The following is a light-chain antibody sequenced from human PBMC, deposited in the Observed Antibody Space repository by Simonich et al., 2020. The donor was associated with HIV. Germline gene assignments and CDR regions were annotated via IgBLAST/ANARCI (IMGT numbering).Light chain of an antibody. CDR3: QQYYAPPLT. CDR2: WAA. Sequence: DIVMTQSPDSLAVSLGERATFNCTSSRSVLYSSNHKNYLAWYQQKPGQPPKLLIYWAATRESGIPDRFSASGSGTDFTLTISSLQAEDVAVYYCQQYYAPPLTFGGGTRVEIK. CDR1: RSVLYSSNHKNY. V-gene: IGKV4-1*01. J-gene: IGKJ4*01.